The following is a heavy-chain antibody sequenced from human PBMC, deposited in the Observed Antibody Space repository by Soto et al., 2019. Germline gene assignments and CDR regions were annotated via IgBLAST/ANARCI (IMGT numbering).Heavy chain of an antibody. V-gene: IGHV3-35*01. J-gene: IGHJ5*02. D-gene: IGHD6-6*01. CDR2: GSWNGSRT. Sequence: PGGSLRLSCAASGFTFSNSDMNWVHQAPGKGLEWVSGGSWNGSRTHYADTVKGRFIISRDNSRKNLYMQTNSLRAEETAEQYCARESTCHLVVWFDPWRRGTLVTVSS. CDR1: GFTFSNSD. CDR3: ARESTCHLVVWFDP.